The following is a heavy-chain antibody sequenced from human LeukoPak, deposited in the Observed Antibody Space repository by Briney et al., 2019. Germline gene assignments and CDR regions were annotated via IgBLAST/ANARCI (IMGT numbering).Heavy chain of an antibody. CDR1: GYALTAYC. Sequence: GASVRFSCKVSGYALTAYCIYWVRQAPGQGLGWLGRFNPNSRGTDYAQNFPGRVTMTRDTSINTAYMELSRLRSDDTAVYYCARGYCSGGTCYLVENWLDPWGQGTLVTVSS. V-gene: IGHV1-2*06. CDR2: FNPNSRGT. CDR3: ARGYCSGGTCYLVENWLDP. J-gene: IGHJ5*02. D-gene: IGHD2-15*01.